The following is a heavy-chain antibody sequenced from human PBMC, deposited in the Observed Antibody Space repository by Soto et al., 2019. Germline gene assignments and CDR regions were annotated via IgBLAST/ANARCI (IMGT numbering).Heavy chain of an antibody. CDR3: AKGSRWQQLTTNWFDP. V-gene: IGHV3-23*01. CDR2: ISGSGGST. Sequence: GGSLRLSCAASGFTFSSYAMSWVRQAPGKGLEWVSAISGSGGSTYYADSVKGRFTISRDNSKNTLYLQMNSLRAEDTAVYYCAKGSRWQQLTTNWFDPWGQGTLVTVSS. J-gene: IGHJ5*02. D-gene: IGHD6-13*01. CDR1: GFTFSSYA.